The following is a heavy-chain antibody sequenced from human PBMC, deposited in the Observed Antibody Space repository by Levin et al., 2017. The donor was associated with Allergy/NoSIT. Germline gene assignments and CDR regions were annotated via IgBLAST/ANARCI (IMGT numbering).Heavy chain of an antibody. Sequence: LSGGSLRLSCAASGFTFSSYAMHWVRQAPGKGLEWVAVISYDGSNKYYADSVKGRFTISRDNSKNTLYLQMNSLRAEDTAVYYCARDESNYDFWSGYFWYYGMDVWGQGTTVTVSS. CDR1: GFTFSSYA. J-gene: IGHJ6*02. CDR2: ISYDGSNK. V-gene: IGHV3-30*04. CDR3: ARDESNYDFWSGYFWYYGMDV. D-gene: IGHD3-3*01.